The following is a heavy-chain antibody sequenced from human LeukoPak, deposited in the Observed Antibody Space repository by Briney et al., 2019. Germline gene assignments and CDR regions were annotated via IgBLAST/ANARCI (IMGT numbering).Heavy chain of an antibody. V-gene: IGHV3-23*01. J-gene: IGHJ4*02. CDR1: GFTFSSFA. D-gene: IGHD2-15*01. CDR3: AKRKNSPGYSSLDQ. Sequence: GGSLRLSRVASGFTFSSFASDWVRPAPGRGLEWISVVSRTGSTKYYADSVKGRFTVSRDNSKNTVYLQMNSLRVDDSAVYYCAKRKNSPGYSSLDQWGQGTLVTVSS. CDR2: VSRTGSTK.